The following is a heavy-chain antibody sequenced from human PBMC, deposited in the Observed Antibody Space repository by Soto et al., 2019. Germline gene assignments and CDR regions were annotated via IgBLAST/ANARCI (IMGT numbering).Heavy chain of an antibody. Sequence: LSLTCTVSGGSISSSSYYWGWIRQPPGKGLEWIGSIYYSGSTYYNPSLKSRVTISVDTSKNQFSLKLSSVTAADTAVYYCARGRRYSSSWYSDYWGQGTLVTVSS. CDR3: ARGRRYSSSWYSDY. V-gene: IGHV4-39*01. D-gene: IGHD6-13*01. CDR1: GGSISSSSYY. CDR2: IYYSGST. J-gene: IGHJ4*02.